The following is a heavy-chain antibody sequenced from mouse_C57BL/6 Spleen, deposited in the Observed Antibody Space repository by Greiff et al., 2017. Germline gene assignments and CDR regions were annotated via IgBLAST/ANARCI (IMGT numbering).Heavy chain of an antibody. CDR3: AAGDYGSPFDY. J-gene: IGHJ2*01. V-gene: IGHV1-69*01. CDR1: GYTFTSYW. CDR2: IDPSDSYT. Sequence: VKLQQPGAELVMPGASVKLSCKASGYTFTSYWMHWVKQRPGQGLEWIGEIDPSDSYTNYNQKFKGKSTLTVDKSSSTAYMQLSSLTSEDSAVYYCAAGDYGSPFDYWGQGTTLTVSS. D-gene: IGHD1-1*01.